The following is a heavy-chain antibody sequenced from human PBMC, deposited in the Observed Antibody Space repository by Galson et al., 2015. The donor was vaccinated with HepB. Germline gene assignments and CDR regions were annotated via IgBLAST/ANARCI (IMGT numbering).Heavy chain of an antibody. CDR1: GFTFSWYG. CDR3: AREGRMYCGGDCYLHF. D-gene: IGHD2-21*02. J-gene: IGHJ4*02. CDR2: ISYGGSNK. Sequence: SLRLSCAASGFTFSWYGMHWVRQAPGKGLEWLALISYGGSNKYYADSVKGRYTIPRDNSKDMLYLQMDSLRGEDTAVYYCAREGRMYCGGDCYLHFWGQGTLVTVSS. V-gene: IGHV3-30*03.